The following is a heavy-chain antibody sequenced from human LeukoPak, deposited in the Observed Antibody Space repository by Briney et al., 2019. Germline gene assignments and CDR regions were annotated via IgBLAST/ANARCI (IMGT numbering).Heavy chain of an antibody. CDR1: GFTFSSYS. J-gene: IGHJ4*02. V-gene: IGHV3-21*01. D-gene: IGHD6-13*01. CDR3: ARDPRPGVAAAGGGAFDY. CDR2: ISSSSSYI. Sequence: GGSLRLSCAASGFTFSSYSMNWVRQAPGKGLEWVSSISSSSSYIYYADSVKGRFTISRDNAKNSLYLQMNSLRAEDTAVYYCARDPRPGVAAAGGGAFDYWGQGTLVTVSS.